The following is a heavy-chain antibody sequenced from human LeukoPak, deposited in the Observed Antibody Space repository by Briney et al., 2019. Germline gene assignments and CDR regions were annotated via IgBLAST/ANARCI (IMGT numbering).Heavy chain of an antibody. V-gene: IGHV4-59*08. CDR1: GGSISSYY. CDR2: IYYSGST. CDR3: AGGIVATTFYYYYYYGMDV. Sequence: SETPSLTCTVSGGSISSYYWSWIRQPPGKGLEWIGYIYYSGSTNYNPSLKSRVTISVDTSKNQFSLKLSSVTAADTAVYYCAGGIVATTFYYYYYYGMDVWGQGTTVTVSS. J-gene: IGHJ6*02. D-gene: IGHD5-12*01.